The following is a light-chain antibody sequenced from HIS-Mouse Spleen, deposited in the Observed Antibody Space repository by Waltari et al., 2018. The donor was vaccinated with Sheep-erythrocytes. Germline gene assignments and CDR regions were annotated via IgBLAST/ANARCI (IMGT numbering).Light chain of an antibody. J-gene: IGLJ1*01. Sequence: QSALTLPASVSGSPGQSITISCTGTSSDVGGYNYVSWYQQYPGKAPKLMIYEVSNRPSGVSNRFSGSKSGNTASLTISGLQAEDEADYYCSSYTSSSAYVFGTGTKVTVL. CDR1: SSDVGGYNY. CDR3: SSYTSSSAYV. CDR2: EVS. V-gene: IGLV2-14*01.